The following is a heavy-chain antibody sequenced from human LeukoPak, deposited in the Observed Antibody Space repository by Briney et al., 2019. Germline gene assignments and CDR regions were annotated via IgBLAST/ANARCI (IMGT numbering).Heavy chain of an antibody. CDR2: ISSSSSTI. D-gene: IGHD6-13*01. V-gene: IGHV3-48*01. J-gene: IGHJ4*02. CDR1: GFTFSRHS. Sequence: GGSLRLSCAASGFTFSRHSMNWVRQAPGKGLEWVSYISSSSSTIYYADSVQGRFTISRDNAKNSLYLQMNSLRAEDTAVYYCARASAAGIRYPFDYRGQGTLVTVSS. CDR3: ARASAAGIRYPFDY.